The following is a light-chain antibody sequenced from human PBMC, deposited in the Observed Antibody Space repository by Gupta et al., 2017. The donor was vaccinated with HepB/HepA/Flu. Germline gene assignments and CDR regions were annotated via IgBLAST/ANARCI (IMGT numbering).Light chain of an antibody. V-gene: IGLV7-46*01. CDR2: DTS. CDR1: TGAVTSGHY. J-gene: IGLJ2*01. Sequence: QAVVTQEPSLTVSPGGTVTLTCGSSTGAVTSGHYPYWFQQKPGQAPRTLIYDTSNKHSWTPARVSGSLLGGKAALTLSGAQLEDEAEYYCLLSYSGALVVFGGGTKLTVL. CDR3: LLSYSGALVV.